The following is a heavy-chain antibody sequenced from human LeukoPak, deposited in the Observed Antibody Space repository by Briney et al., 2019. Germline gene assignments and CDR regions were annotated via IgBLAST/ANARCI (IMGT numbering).Heavy chain of an antibody. J-gene: IGHJ3*02. CDR1: GYTFTSSE. D-gene: IGHD1-26*01. CDR3: ARDRWGLRDDAFDI. CDR2: LNPNSGNT. Sequence: ASVKVSCKASGYTFTSSEIHWVRQAPGQGLEWMGWLNPNSGNTGYAQKFQGRVTFTRESSTSTAYMEVTRLRSEDTAVYYCARDRWGLRDDAFDIWGQGTMVTVSS. V-gene: IGHV1-8*03.